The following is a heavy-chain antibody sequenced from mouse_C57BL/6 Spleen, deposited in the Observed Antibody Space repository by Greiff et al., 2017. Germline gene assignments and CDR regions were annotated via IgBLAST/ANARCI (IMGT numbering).Heavy chain of an antibody. Sequence: EVQLVESGGGLVKPGGSLKLSCAASGFTFSDYGMHWVRQAPEKGLEWVAYISSGSSTIYYADTVKGRITISSDNAKNILFLQMTSLRSEDTAMYYVARPPLLDYWGQGTSVTVSS. CDR2: ISSGSSTI. J-gene: IGHJ4*01. V-gene: IGHV5-17*01. CDR3: ARPPLLDY. D-gene: IGHD2-10*01. CDR1: GFTFSDYG.